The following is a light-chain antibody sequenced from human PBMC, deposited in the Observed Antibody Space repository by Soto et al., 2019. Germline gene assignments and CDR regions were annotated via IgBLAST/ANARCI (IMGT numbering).Light chain of an antibody. CDR1: QGISSY. CDR3: RQHNSFPIT. V-gene: IGKV1-9*01. J-gene: IGKJ5*01. CDR2: AAS. Sequence: ADRVTSTCRASQGISSYLVWYQQKAGTAPKRLIYAASTLQTGFPARFSGRGSGTDFTLTISSLQPEDSATYFCRQHNSFPITFGGGTRLEIK.